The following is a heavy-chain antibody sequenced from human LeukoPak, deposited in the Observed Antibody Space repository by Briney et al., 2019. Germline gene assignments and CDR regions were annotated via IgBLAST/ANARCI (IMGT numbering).Heavy chain of an antibody. V-gene: IGHV1-18*01. J-gene: IGHJ4*02. Sequence: ASVKVSCKASGYTFTSYGISWVRQAPGQGLEWMGWISAYNGNTNYAQKLQGRVTMTTDTSTSTAYMELRSLRSDDTAVYYCARVRFGHYYDSSGYFDYWGQGTLVTVSS. D-gene: IGHD3-22*01. CDR3: ARVRFGHYYDSSGYFDY. CDR2: ISAYNGNT. CDR1: GYTFTSYG.